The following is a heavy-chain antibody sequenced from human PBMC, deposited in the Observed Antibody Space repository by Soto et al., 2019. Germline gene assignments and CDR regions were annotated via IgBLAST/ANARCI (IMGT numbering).Heavy chain of an antibody. CDR1: GGSISSGDYY. CDR2: IYYSGST. J-gene: IGHJ5*02. D-gene: IGHD3-10*01. CDR3: ARGGITMVRGAHHILNNWFDP. V-gene: IGHV4-30-4*01. Sequence: QVQLQESGPGLVKPSQTLSLTCTVSGGSISSGDYYWSWIRQPPGKGLEWIGYIYYSGSTYYNPSLKSRVTISVDTSKNQFSLKLSSVTAADTAVYYCARGGITMVRGAHHILNNWFDPWGQGTLVTVSS.